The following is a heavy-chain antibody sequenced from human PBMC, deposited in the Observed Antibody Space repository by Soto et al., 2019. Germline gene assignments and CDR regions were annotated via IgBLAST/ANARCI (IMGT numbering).Heavy chain of an antibody. Sequence: PGGSLRLSCTSSVFTFSSYAMSCVRHSPGKWLEWVSAIDSSGGSTYYAESMKGRFTISGDNSKNTLYLQMNSLRAEDTAVYYCAEDVTTTGENYFYGMDVWGQGTRVMVSS. D-gene: IGHD3-10*01. J-gene: IGHJ6*02. V-gene: IGHV3-23*01. CDR1: VFTFSSYA. CDR3: AEDVTTTGENYFYGMDV. CDR2: IDSSGGST.